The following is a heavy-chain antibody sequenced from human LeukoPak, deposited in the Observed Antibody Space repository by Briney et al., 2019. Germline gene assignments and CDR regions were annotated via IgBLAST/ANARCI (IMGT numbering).Heavy chain of an antibody. Sequence: GESLKISCKGSEYSFTTYWSGWVRQMRGKGLEWVVIIYSGESDTRYSPPFHGQVTISADKSISTAYLQWSSLKASDTAMYYCARHVGPDYYDSSGYLDYWGQGTLVTVSS. CDR1: EYSFTTYW. CDR2: IYSGESDT. CDR3: ARHVGPDYYDSSGYLDY. V-gene: IGHV5-51*01. J-gene: IGHJ4*02. D-gene: IGHD3-22*01.